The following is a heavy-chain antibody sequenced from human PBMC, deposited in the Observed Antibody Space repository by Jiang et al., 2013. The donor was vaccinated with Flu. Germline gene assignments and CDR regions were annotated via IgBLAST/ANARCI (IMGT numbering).Heavy chain of an antibody. D-gene: IGHD1-14*01. J-gene: IGHJ4*02. Sequence: KGLEWVSYISSSGSTIYYADSVKGRFTISRDNAKNSLYPQMNSLRAEDTAVYYCARDWLRPDPATPFDYWGQGTLVTVSS. CDR3: ARDWLRPDPATPFDY. V-gene: IGHV3-11*01. CDR2: ISSSGSTI.